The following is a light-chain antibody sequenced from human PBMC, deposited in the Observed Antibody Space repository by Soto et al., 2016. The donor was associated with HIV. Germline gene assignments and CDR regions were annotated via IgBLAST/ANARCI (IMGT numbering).Light chain of an antibody. CDR1: QSIGTY. V-gene: IGKV1-39*01. CDR2: GAS. J-gene: IGKJ2*01. CDR3: QQSDTPPYT. Sequence: DIQMTQSPSSLSASVGDRVTITCRASQSIGTYLNWYQEKPGKAPNLLIYGASTLQSGVPSRFSGSGSGTSFTLNIRSVQPEDSATYFCQQSDTPPYTFGQGTKGADQT.